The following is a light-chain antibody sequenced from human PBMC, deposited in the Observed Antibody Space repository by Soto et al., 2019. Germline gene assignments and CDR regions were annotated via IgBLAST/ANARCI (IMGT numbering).Light chain of an antibody. CDR1: SDNY. V-gene: IGLV2-14*01. CDR2: GVT. Sequence: QSALTQPASVSGSPGQSITLSCTGTSDNYVSWYQQHPGKVPKHTLYGVTNRPSGVSDRFSGPKSGHTASMTISGLHTEDEAYYYCSSLALGSTLLFGAGTKLTVL. J-gene: IGLJ1*01. CDR3: SSLALGSTLL.